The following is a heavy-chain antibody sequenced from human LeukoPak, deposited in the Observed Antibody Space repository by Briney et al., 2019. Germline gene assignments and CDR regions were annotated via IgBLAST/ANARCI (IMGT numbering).Heavy chain of an antibody. J-gene: IGHJ4*02. V-gene: IGHV3-7*01. D-gene: IGHD1-26*01. Sequence: GESLRLPCVASGFTFSDYWMTWVRQAPGKGLEWVANIKQDGSDKKYVDSVKGRFTISRDNAKNSLYLQMDSLRDEDTAVYYCARGGGDYWGQGTLVTVTS. CDR1: GFTFSDYW. CDR2: IKQDGSDK. CDR3: ARGGGDY.